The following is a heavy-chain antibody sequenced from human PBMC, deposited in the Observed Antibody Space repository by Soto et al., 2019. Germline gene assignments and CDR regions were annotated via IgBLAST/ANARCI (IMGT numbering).Heavy chain of an antibody. J-gene: IGHJ4*02. CDR2: IYYSGNT. CDR1: GGSISSDNYY. V-gene: IGHV4-39*01. D-gene: IGHD5-12*01. CDR3: ASRYSAYEDYFDY. Sequence: SETLSLTCTVSGGSISSDNYYWAWIRQPPGKGLEWIASIYYSGNTYYNPPLRSRITISADTSRNQFSLELSSVTAADTAVYYCASRYSAYEDYFDYWGQGTLVTVSS.